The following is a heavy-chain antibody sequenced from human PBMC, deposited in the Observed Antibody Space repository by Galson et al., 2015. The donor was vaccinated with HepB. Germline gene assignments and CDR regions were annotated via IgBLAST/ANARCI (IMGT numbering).Heavy chain of an antibody. D-gene: IGHD6-6*01. CDR2: ISSSGSTI. J-gene: IGHJ4*02. Sequence: SLRLSCAASELNFSDQYMDWVRQAPGKGLEWVSYISSSGSTIYYADSVKGRFTISRDNAKNSLYLQMNSLRAEDTAVYYCARMYSRSSEVDYWGQGTLVTVSS. CDR3: ARMYSRSSEVDY. CDR1: ELNFSDQY. V-gene: IGHV3-11*01.